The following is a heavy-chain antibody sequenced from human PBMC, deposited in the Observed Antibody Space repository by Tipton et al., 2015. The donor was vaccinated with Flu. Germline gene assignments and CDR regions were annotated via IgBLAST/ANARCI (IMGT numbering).Heavy chain of an antibody. J-gene: IGHJ6*02. Sequence: TLSLTCTVSGGSISSDYWSCIRQPPGKGLEWIGYISYSGSTNYNPSLKSRVTISVDTSKNQFSLKLSSVTAADTAVYYCARELNYGMDVWGQTTTVTVSS. CDR3: ARELNYGMDV. V-gene: IGHV4-59*01. CDR1: GGSISSDY. CDR2: ISYSGST.